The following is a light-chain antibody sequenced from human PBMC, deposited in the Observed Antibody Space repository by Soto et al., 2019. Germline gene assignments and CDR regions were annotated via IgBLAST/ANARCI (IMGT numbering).Light chain of an antibody. V-gene: IGKV3-20*01. J-gene: IGKJ2*01. CDR1: QSVSSSY. CDR3: QLYGSSPPYT. CDR2: GAS. Sequence: EIVLTQSPGTLSLSPGERATLSCRASQSVSSSYLAWYQQKPGQAPRLLIYGASSRATGIPDRFSGSGSGTVFSLTIGRLELEDFAVYYCQLYGSSPPYTFGQGTKLEFK.